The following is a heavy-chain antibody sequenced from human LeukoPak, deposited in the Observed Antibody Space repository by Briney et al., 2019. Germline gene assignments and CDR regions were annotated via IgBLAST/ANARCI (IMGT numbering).Heavy chain of an antibody. CDR3: AKSHRGHCSTTTCDDEGDY. J-gene: IGHJ4*02. CDR2: ISSGGDNT. CDR1: GFTFSNYG. V-gene: IGHV3-23*01. Sequence: QSGGSLRLSCADSGFTFSNYGMSWVRQAPGKGLEWVSSISSGGDNTYYADSVRGRFTISRDNSKNTLYLQLNSLRAEDTAVYYCAKSHRGHCSTTTCDDEGDYWGQGTLVTVSS. D-gene: IGHD2-2*01.